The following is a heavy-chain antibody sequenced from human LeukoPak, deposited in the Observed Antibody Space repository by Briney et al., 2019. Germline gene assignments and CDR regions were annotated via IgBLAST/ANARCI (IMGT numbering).Heavy chain of an antibody. Sequence: ASVKVSCKASGNTFTNYYMHWVRQAPGQGLEWMGIINPSGDSTTYAQRLQGRITMTRDTSTSTVYMELSSLRSEDTAVYYCATSPFVRGVAHFDYWGQGTLVTVSS. J-gene: IGHJ4*02. CDR2: INPSGDST. CDR1: GNTFTNYY. V-gene: IGHV1-46*04. D-gene: IGHD3-10*01. CDR3: ATSPFVRGVAHFDY.